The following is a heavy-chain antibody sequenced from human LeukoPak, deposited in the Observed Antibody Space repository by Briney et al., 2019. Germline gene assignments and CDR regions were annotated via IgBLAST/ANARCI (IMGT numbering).Heavy chain of an antibody. J-gene: IGHJ4*02. CDR3: ARVSYTIFGVVISSFDY. CDR2: IYYSGST. CDR1: GGSISNYY. V-gene: IGHV4-59*08. Sequence: SETLSLTCTVSGGSISNYYWSWIRQPPGKGLEWIGYIYYSGSTNYNPSLKSRVTISVDTSKNQFSLKLSSVTAADTAVYYCARVSYTIFGVVISSFDYWGQGTLVTVSS. D-gene: IGHD3-3*01.